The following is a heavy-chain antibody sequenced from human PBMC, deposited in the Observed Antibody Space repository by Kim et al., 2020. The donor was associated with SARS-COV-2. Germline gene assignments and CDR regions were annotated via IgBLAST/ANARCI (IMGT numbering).Heavy chain of an antibody. V-gene: IGHV4-59*01. CDR3: ARDRIGYCSSTSCSLHFDS. D-gene: IGHD2-2*01. CDR1: GGSISSYS. CDR2: TSYSGST. J-gene: IGHJ4*02. Sequence: ETLSLTCTVSGGSISSYSWSWIRQPPGKGLEWIAYTSYSGSTNYNPSLKSRVTISVDTSKNQFSLKLNSVTAADTAVYYCARDRIGYCSSTSCSLHFDSWGQGTLVTVSS.